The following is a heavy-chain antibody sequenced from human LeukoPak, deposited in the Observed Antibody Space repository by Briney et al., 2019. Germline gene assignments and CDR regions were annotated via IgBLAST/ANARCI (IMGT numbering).Heavy chain of an antibody. CDR1: GFTFSNAW. CDR3: AKDLRFSDY. J-gene: IGHJ4*02. Sequence: GGSLRLSCAASGFTFSNAWMSWVRQAPGKGLEWVGRIKSKTDGGTTDYAAPVKGRFTISRDDSKNTLYLQMNSLRAEDTAVYYCAKDLRFSDYWGQGTLVTVSS. CDR2: IKSKTDGGTT. V-gene: IGHV3-15*01. D-gene: IGHD3-3*01.